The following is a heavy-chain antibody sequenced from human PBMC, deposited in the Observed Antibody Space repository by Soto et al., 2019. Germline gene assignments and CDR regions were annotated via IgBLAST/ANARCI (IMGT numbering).Heavy chain of an antibody. CDR3: ARYYYDSSGLNWFDP. V-gene: IGHV4-59*01. Sequence: PETLSLTCTVSGGSISSYYWSRIRQPPGKGLEWIGYIYYSGSTNYNPSLKSRVTISVDTSKNQFSLKLSSVTAADTAVYYCARYYYDSSGLNWFDPWGQGTLVTVSS. J-gene: IGHJ5*02. CDR1: GGSISSYY. CDR2: IYYSGST. D-gene: IGHD3-22*01.